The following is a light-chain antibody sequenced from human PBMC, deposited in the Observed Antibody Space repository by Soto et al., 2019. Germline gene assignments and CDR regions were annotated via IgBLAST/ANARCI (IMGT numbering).Light chain of an antibody. Sequence: QSVLTQPASVSGSPGQSITISCTGTSSDFGAYNYVSWYQQHPGRAPKLIIYDVTHRPAGISSRFSASKSGNTASLTISVLQAEDEADYYCCSYTNSSTLYVFGTGTKDTDL. CDR2: DVT. J-gene: IGLJ1*01. V-gene: IGLV2-14*03. CDR3: CSYTNSSTLYV. CDR1: SSDFGAYNY.